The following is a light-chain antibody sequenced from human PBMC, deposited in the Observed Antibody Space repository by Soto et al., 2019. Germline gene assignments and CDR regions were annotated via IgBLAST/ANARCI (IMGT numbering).Light chain of an antibody. CDR3: QQSYTAPAT. CDR1: QTISRY. CDR2: AAS. V-gene: IGKV1-39*01. J-gene: IGKJ4*01. Sequence: DIQMTQSPSSLSASVGDRVTITCLASQTISRYLNWFHQKPGKAPKLLIYAASSLQSGVPSRFSGSGSGTDFSLTIINLQPEDFATYYCQQSYTAPATFGGGTKVEIK.